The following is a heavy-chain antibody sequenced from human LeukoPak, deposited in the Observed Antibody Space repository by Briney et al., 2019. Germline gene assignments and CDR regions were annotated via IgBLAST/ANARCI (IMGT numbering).Heavy chain of an antibody. CDR3: ARLSNYGSGSYYNGGYYYMDV. CDR1: GYSITSDYY. J-gene: IGHJ6*03. V-gene: IGHV4-38-2*01. D-gene: IGHD3-10*01. CDR2: TSHRGSA. Sequence: SETLSLTCGVAGYSITSDYYWGWLRQSPGKALELIGITSHRGSAYLIPYLQSRVEILEMSRNPFSIELSSVTAADTAIYYRARLSNYGSGSYYNGGYYYMDVWGKGTMVTVSS.